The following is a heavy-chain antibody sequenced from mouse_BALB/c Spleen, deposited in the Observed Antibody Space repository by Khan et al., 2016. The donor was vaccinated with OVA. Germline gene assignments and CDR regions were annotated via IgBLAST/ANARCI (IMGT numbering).Heavy chain of an antibody. CDR3: ARGNWQSYYFDY. CDR2: INPYNGAT. D-gene: IGHD4-1*01. V-gene: IGHV1S136*01. Sequence: VQLQQSGPELVKPGTSVKMSCKASGYRFTSYIIHWVKQRPGQGLEWIGYINPYNGATKYNEKFKGKATLTSDKSSKTAYMELSSLTSEDSAVYYCARGNWQSYYFDYGGQGTTLTVPS. J-gene: IGHJ2*01. CDR1: GYRFTSYI.